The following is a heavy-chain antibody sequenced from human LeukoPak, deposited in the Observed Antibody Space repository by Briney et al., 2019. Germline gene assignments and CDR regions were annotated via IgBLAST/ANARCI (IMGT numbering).Heavy chain of an antibody. D-gene: IGHD5-12*01. V-gene: IGHV3-30*02. CDR1: GFTFSSYG. Sequence: GGSLRLSCAASGFTFSSYGMHWVRQAPGKGLEWVAFIRYDGSNKYYADSVKGRFTISRDNSKNTLYLQMNSLRAEDTAVYYCARAGVYSGYVLDYWGQGTLVTVSS. J-gene: IGHJ4*02. CDR2: IRYDGSNK. CDR3: ARAGVYSGYVLDY.